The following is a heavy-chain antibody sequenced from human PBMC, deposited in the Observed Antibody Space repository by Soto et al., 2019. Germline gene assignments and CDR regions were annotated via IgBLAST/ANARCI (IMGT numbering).Heavy chain of an antibody. V-gene: IGHV1-3*01. CDR1: GYTFTAYP. Sequence: ASVKVSCKASGYTFTAYPMHWVRQAPGQRLEWMGWINAGDGNTKYSQKFQGRVTITRDTSASTAYMELSSLRSEDTAVYFCATGAVSTYADYFDYWGQGTLVTVSS. CDR3: ATGAVSTYADYFDY. D-gene: IGHD1-1*01. J-gene: IGHJ4*02. CDR2: INAGDGNT.